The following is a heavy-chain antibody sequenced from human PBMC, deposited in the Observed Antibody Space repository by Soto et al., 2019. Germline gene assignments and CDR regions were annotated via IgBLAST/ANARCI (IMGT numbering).Heavy chain of an antibody. CDR1: GGTFSSYT. D-gene: IGHD1-1*01. Sequence: QVQLVQSGAEVQRPGSSVKVSCKASGGTFSSYTISWVRRAPGQGLEWMGRIIPILGIANYEQKLQGRDTIPGDKSTSTAYMELSSLRSADTAVYDYARDGNGTPVDYWGQGTLVTVSS. J-gene: IGHJ4*02. CDR3: ARDGNGTPVDY. CDR2: IIPILGIA. V-gene: IGHV1-69*08.